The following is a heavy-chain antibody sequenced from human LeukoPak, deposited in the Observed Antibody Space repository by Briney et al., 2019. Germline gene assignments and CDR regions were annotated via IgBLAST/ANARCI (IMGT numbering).Heavy chain of an antibody. V-gene: IGHV4-39*07. CDR2: IYYSGST. D-gene: IGHD5-12*01. J-gene: IGHJ5*02. CDR1: GGSISSSSHY. CDR3: ATGTISARGWFDP. Sequence: SETLSLTCTVSGGSISSSSHYWGWIRQPPGKGLEWIGSIYYSGSTYYNPSLKSRVTISVDKSKNQFSLKLSSVTAADTAVYYCATGTISARGWFDPWGQGTLVTVSS.